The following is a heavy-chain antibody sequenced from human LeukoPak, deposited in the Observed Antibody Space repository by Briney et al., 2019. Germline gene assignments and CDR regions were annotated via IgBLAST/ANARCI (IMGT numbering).Heavy chain of an antibody. Sequence: GGSLRLSCAASGFTFSSYGMHWVRQAPGKGLEWVAVISYDGSNKYYADSVKGRFTISRDNSKNTLYLQMHSLRAEDTAVYYCAKIASAFDIWGQGTMVTVSS. CDR3: AKIASAFDI. CDR2: ISYDGSNK. CDR1: GFTFSSYG. V-gene: IGHV3-30*18. J-gene: IGHJ3*02. D-gene: IGHD3-3*02.